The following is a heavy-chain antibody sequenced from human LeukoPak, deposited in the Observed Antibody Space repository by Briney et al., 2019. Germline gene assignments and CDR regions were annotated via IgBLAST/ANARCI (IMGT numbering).Heavy chain of an antibody. CDR3: ARGRRSSSPQFNWFDP. J-gene: IGHJ5*02. CDR1: GGPISSYY. Sequence: SETLSLTCTVSGGPISSYYWSWIRQPPGKGLEWIGYIYYSGSTNYNPSLKSRVTISVDTSKNQFSLKLSSVTAADTAVYYCARGRRSSSPQFNWFDPWGQGTLVTVSS. V-gene: IGHV4-59*01. CDR2: IYYSGST. D-gene: IGHD2-2*01.